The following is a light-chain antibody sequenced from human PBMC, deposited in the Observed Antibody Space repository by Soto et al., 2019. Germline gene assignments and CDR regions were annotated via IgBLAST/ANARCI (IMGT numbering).Light chain of an antibody. CDR3: QQRSNWPPTWT. Sequence: EIVLRQSQATLSLSPGERATLSWRASQSVSSYLAWYQQKPGQAPRLLIYDASNRATGIPARFSGSGSATDFTLTISSLEPEDFAVYYCQQRSNWPPTWTFGQGTKVDIK. V-gene: IGKV3-11*01. CDR1: QSVSSY. J-gene: IGKJ1*01. CDR2: DAS.